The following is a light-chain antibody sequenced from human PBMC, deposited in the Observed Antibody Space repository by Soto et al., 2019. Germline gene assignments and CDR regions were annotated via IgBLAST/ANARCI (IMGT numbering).Light chain of an antibody. CDR2: DVS. CDR1: GSDVGGYNY. J-gene: IGLJ2*01. V-gene: IGLV2-14*01. CDR3: SSYTSSSTRV. Sequence: QSALTQPASVSGSPGQSITISCTGTGSDVGGYNYVSWYQRHPGKAPKLMIYDVSNRPSGVSNRFSGSKSGNTASLTISGLQAEDEADYYCSSYTSSSTRVFGGGTKLTVL.